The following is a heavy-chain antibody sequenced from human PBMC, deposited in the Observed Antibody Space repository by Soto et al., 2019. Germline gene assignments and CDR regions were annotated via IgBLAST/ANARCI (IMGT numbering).Heavy chain of an antibody. J-gene: IGHJ4*02. CDR3: ARDEGYYDSSGYYYATYYFDY. V-gene: IGHV1-69*06. CDR2: IIPIFGTA. D-gene: IGHD3-22*01. Sequence: WASVKVSCKASGGTFSSYAISWVRQAPGQGLEWMGGIIPIFGTANYAQKFQGRVTITADKSTSTAYMELSSLRSEDTAVYYCARDEGYYDSSGYYYATYYFDYWGQGTLVTVSS. CDR1: GGTFSSYA.